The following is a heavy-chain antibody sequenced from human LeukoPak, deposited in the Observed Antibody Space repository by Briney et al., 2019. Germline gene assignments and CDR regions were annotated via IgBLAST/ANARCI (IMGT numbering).Heavy chain of an antibody. CDR1: GGSFSGYY. CDR2: INHSGST. D-gene: IGHD3-3*01. V-gene: IGHV4-34*01. CDR3: ARVQPPYDFWSGYYAYYYYYYMDV. J-gene: IGHJ6*03. Sequence: SETLSLTCAVYGGSFSGYYWSWIRQPPGKGLEWIGEINHSGSTNYNPSLKSRVTISVDTSKNQFSLKLSSVTAADTAVYYCARVQPPYDFWSGYYAYYYYYYMDVWGKGTTVTVSS.